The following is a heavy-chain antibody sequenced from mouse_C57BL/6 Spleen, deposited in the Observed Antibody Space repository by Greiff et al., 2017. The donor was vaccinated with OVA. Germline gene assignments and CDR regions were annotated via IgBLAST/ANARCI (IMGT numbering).Heavy chain of an antibody. CDR1: GYTFTSYW. Sequence: VQLQQSGAELVKPGASVKLSCKASGYTFTSYWMQWVKQRPGQGLEWIGEIDPSDSYTNYNQKFKGKATLTVDTSSSTAYMQLSSLTSEDSAVYYCARLRGDAMDYWGQGTSVTVSS. CDR3: ARLRGDAMDY. CDR2: IDPSDSYT. V-gene: IGHV1-50*01. J-gene: IGHJ4*01.